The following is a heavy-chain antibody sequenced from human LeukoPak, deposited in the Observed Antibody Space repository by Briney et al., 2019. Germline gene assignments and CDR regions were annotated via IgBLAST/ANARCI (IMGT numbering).Heavy chain of an antibody. CDR1: GFTFSSYS. CDR2: ISSSSSYI. J-gene: IGHJ4*02. Sequence: GGSLRLSCAASGFTFSSYSMTWVRQAPGKGLEWVSSISSSSSYIYYADSVKGRFTISRDNAKNSLYLQMNSLRAEDTAVYYCARDQKAVVVAAAVDYWGQGTLVTVSS. D-gene: IGHD2-15*01. V-gene: IGHV3-21*01. CDR3: ARDQKAVVVAAAVDY.